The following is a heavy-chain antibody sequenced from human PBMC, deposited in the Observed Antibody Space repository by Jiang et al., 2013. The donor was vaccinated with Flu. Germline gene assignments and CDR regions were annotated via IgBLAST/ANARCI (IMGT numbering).Heavy chain of an antibody. Sequence: SGAEVRQPGASVKVSCKASGYVFVDLYIHWVRQAPGQGLEYMGWINPKNGNTKYAQKFQRRVTMTRDTSISTAYLEMTGLTFDDTAMYFCTRDPDRAKDFFNQWGQGTLVTVSS. CDR2: INPKNGNT. J-gene: IGHJ4*02. CDR1: GYVFVDLY. CDR3: TRDPDRAKDFFNQ. V-gene: IGHV1-2*02.